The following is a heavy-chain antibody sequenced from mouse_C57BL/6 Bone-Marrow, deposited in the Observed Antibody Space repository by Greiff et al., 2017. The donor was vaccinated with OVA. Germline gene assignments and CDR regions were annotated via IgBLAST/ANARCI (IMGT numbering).Heavy chain of an antibody. CDR1: GFTFSSYG. Sequence: EVKLVESGGDLVKPGGSLKLSCAASGFTFSSYGMSWVRQTPDKRLEWVATISSGGSYTYYPDSVKGRFTISRDTAKNTLYLQMSSLKSEDTAVYYCARGLLRTWFAYRGEGTLVTVSA. J-gene: IGHJ3*01. V-gene: IGHV5-6*01. CDR2: ISSGGSYT. D-gene: IGHD1-1*01. CDR3: ARGLLRTWFAY.